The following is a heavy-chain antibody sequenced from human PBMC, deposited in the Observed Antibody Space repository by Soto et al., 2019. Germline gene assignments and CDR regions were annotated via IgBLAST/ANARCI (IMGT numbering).Heavy chain of an antibody. CDR1: GFPFSSHS. J-gene: IGHJ4*01. D-gene: IGHD1-26*01. Sequence: GGSLRLSCAASGFPFSSHSMLWVRQAPGKGLEWVSSISGSSDYIFYADSVKGRFTIFRDNAKNSLFLQMNSLRAEDTAMYYCARGGIILVGAPTDPLDYWSHGNLVTVSS. V-gene: IGHV3-21*01. CDR2: ISGSSDYI. CDR3: ARGGIILVGAPTDPLDY.